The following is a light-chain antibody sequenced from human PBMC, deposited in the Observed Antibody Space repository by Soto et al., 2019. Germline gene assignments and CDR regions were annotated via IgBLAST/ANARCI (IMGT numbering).Light chain of an antibody. J-gene: IGLJ1*01. V-gene: IGLV2-14*03. CDR3: SSYTGSTSLVYV. CDR2: DVA. Sequence: QSVLTQPASLSGSPGQSISISCTGTSSDVGRYNFVSWYQQRPGKAPKLIIYDVANRPSGISNRFSGSKSGNTASLTISGLQAEDEADYYCSSYTGSTSLVYVFGTVTKVTVL. CDR1: SSDVGRYNF.